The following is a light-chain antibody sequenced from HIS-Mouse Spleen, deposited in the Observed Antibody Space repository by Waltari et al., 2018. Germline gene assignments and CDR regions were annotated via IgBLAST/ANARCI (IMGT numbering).Light chain of an antibody. Sequence: SYELTQPPSVSVSPGQTASITCSGDKLGDKYACWYQQKPGQSPVLVIYQDSKRPSGIPGRFSGSNSGKTGTLTISGTQAMDEADYYCQAWDSSYSVFGGGTKLTVL. CDR1: KLGDKY. V-gene: IGLV3-1*01. J-gene: IGLJ2*01. CDR3: QAWDSSYSV. CDR2: QDS.